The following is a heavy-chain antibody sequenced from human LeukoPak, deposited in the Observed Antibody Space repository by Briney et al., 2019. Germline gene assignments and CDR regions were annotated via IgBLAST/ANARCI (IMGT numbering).Heavy chain of an antibody. CDR1: GFTFNSYA. V-gene: IGHV3-23*01. Sequence: GGSLRLSCAASGFTFNSYAMSWVRQAPGKGLEWVSGISGSGGSTYYADSVKGRFTISRDNAKNTLYLQMTSLRAEDTAVYYSLAGYCYYYLDVWGKGTTVTVSS. D-gene: IGHD6-13*01. CDR2: ISGSGGST. CDR3: LAGYCYYYLDV. J-gene: IGHJ6*03.